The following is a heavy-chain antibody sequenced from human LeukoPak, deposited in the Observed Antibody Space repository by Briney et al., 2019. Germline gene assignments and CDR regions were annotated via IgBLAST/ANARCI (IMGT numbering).Heavy chain of an antibody. D-gene: IGHD5-18*01. V-gene: IGHV3-48*03. Sequence: PGGSLRLSCAASGFTFSSYEMNWVRQAPGKGLEWVSYISSSGSNTHYADSVKGRFTISRDNAKNSLNLQTNSLRAEDTAVYYCAAGSSYGSVWGQGTTVTVSS. CDR2: ISSSGSNT. J-gene: IGHJ6*02. CDR1: GFTFSSYE. CDR3: AAGSSYGSV.